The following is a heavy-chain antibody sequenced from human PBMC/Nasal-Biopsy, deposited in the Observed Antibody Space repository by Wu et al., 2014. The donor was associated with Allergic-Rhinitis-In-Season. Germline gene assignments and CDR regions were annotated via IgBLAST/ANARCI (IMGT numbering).Heavy chain of an antibody. CDR2: IYYSGNT. CDR3: ARHEANHLRIDY. V-gene: IGHV4-59*08. Sequence: TLSLTCTVSGGSISGYYWSWIRQTPEKGLEWIGYIYYSGNTNYNPSLKSRVTISVDTSKNQFSLRLTSMTAADTGFYFCARHEANHLRIDYWGQGTLVSVSS. CDR1: GGSISGYY. D-gene: IGHD1-14*01. J-gene: IGHJ4*02.